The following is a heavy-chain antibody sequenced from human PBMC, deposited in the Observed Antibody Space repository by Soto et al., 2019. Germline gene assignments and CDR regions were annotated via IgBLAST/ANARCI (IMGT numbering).Heavy chain of an antibody. J-gene: IGHJ4*02. CDR2: ISYDGSNK. CDR3: AKDFLDRQLGVRVHFDY. V-gene: IGHV3-30*18. D-gene: IGHD3-3*01. Sequence: QVQLVESGGGVVQPGRSLRLSCAASGFTFSSYGMHWVRQATGKGLEWVAVISYDGSNKYYADSVNGRFTISRDNSKNTLDLQMNSLRAEDTAVYYCAKDFLDRQLGVRVHFDYWGQGTLVTVSS. CDR1: GFTFSSYG.